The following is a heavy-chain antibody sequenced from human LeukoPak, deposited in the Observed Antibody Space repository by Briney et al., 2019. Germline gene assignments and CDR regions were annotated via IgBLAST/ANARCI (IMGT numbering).Heavy chain of an antibody. Sequence: SETLSLTCTVSGGSISGYYWSWIRQPPGEGLECIGYIYYIGGTNYNPSLWSRVTISVDTSKNQFSLKLNSVTAADTAVYYCARSPGSSGYIDYWGQGTLVTVSS. D-gene: IGHD3-22*01. CDR2: IYYIGGT. CDR1: GGSISGYY. J-gene: IGHJ4*02. CDR3: ARSPGSSGYIDY. V-gene: IGHV4-59*08.